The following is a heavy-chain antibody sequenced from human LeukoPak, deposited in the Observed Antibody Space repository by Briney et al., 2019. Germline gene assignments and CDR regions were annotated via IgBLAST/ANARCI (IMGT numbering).Heavy chain of an antibody. CDR2: MNPNSGNT. CDR1: GYTFTSYD. Sequence: ASVKVSCKASGYTFTSYDINWVRQATGQGLEWMGWMNPNSGNTGYAQKFQGRVTMTRNTSISTAYMELSSLRSEDTAVYYCARVPPRNRNRNPPMDVWGKGTTVTVSS. J-gene: IGHJ6*03. D-gene: IGHD1-14*01. V-gene: IGHV1-8*01. CDR3: ARVPPRNRNRNPPMDV.